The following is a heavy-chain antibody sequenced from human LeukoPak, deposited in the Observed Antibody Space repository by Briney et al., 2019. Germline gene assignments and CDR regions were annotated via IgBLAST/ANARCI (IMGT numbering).Heavy chain of an antibody. V-gene: IGHV3-23*01. Sequence: GGSLRLSCAASGFTFSSYAMSWVRQAPGKGLEWVSVISGSGGSTYYADSVKGRFTMSRDNSKNTLYLQMNSLRAEDTAVYYCAKQPGLAVADPPYFDYWGQGTLVTVSS. CDR2: ISGSGGST. D-gene: IGHD6-19*01. CDR1: GFTFSSYA. J-gene: IGHJ4*02. CDR3: AKQPGLAVADPPYFDY.